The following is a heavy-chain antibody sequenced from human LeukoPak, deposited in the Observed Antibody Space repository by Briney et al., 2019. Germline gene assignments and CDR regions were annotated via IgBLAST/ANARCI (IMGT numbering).Heavy chain of an antibody. D-gene: IGHD7-27*01. Sequence: SQTLSLTCTVSGGSISSGDYYWNWIRQSPGKGLEWIGFVYYSGSTYYNPSFKSRVTLSIDTSKNQFSLKLSSVTAADTAVYSCAREGPGAPGWFDPWGQGTLVTVSS. V-gene: IGHV4-30-4*01. CDR2: VYYSGST. CDR1: GGSISSGDYY. J-gene: IGHJ5*02. CDR3: AREGPGAPGWFDP.